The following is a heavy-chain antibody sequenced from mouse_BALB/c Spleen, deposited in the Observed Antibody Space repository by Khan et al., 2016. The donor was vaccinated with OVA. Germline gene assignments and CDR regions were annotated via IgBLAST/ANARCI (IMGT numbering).Heavy chain of an antibody. V-gene: IGHV5-6-5*01. J-gene: IGHJ4*01. CDR3: TRLVDY. CDR2: INSGGST. Sequence: EVELVESGGGLVKPGGSLKLSCAASGFTFSSYAVSWIRQTPEKRLEWVASINSGGSTYYPDSVKARFTISRDDARNILYLQMSSLRSDDTAMYYCTRLVDYWGQGTSVTVSS. CDR1: GFTFSSYA.